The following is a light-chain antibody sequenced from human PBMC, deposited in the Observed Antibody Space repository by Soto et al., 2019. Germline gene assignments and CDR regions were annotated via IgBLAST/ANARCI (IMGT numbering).Light chain of an antibody. CDR1: QSLLHSNGYNY. V-gene: IGKV2-28*01. CDR2: LGS. CDR3: MQALQTLLT. Sequence: DIVMTQSPLSLPVTPGEPASISCRSSQSLLHSNGYNYLDWYLQKPGQSPQLLISLGSNRASGVPDRFSGSGSGTDFTLTISSVEAEDVGVYYCMQALQTLLTFGVGTKVEIK. J-gene: IGKJ4*01.